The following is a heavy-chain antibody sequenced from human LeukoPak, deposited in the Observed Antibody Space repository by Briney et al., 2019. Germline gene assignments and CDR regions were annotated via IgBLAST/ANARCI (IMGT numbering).Heavy chain of an antibody. V-gene: IGHV3-7*01. D-gene: IGHD3-10*01. CDR2: INQDGSET. Sequence: GGSLRLSCAVSGFTPISYWMTWVRQAPGKGLEWVANINQDGSETFYVDSVKGRFSISRDNAKNSLYLQMNSLRAEDTALYYCARLGPGMNFFYLDFWGQGTLVTVSS. J-gene: IGHJ4*02. CDR1: GFTPISYW. CDR3: ARLGPGMNFFYLDF.